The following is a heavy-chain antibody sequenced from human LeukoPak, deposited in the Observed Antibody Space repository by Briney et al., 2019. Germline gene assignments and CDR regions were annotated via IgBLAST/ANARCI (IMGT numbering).Heavy chain of an antibody. V-gene: IGHV1-69*04. Sequence: GASVKVSCRASGGTFSSYAISWVRQAPGQGLEWMGRIIPILGIANYAQKFQGRVTITADKSTSTAYMELSSLRSEDTAVYYCARDISTRVSLYGSDYWGQGTLVTVSS. CDR1: GGTFSSYA. J-gene: IGHJ4*02. CDR3: ARDISTRVSLYGSDY. D-gene: IGHD3-10*01. CDR2: IIPILGIA.